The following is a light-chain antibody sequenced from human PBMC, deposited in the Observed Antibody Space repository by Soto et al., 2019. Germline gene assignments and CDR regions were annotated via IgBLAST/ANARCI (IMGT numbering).Light chain of an antibody. J-gene: IGLJ1*01. Sequence: QSALTQPPSASGSPRQSVTICCTGTKNDIGLYDFVSWYQHHPGKAPRLIIYEVVQRPSGVPDRFSGSKSGNTASLTVSGLQAADEADYFRKSYAGGNTYVFGSGTKVTV. CDR3: KSYAGGNTYV. CDR1: KNDIGLYDF. V-gene: IGLV2-8*01. CDR2: EVV.